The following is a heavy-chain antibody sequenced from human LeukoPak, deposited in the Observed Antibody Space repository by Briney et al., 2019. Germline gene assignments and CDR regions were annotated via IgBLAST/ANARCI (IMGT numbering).Heavy chain of an antibody. CDR3: AKRAGGVYYYYYMDV. CDR1: GFTFSSYT. Sequence: GGSLRLSCAASGFTFSSYTMSWVRQAPGKGLEWVSVISGSGRSTYYADSVKGRFTISRDNSKNTLYLQMNSLRAEDTAVYYCAKRAGGVYYYYYMDVWGKGTTVTVSS. J-gene: IGHJ6*03. CDR2: ISGSGRST. D-gene: IGHD2-8*02. V-gene: IGHV3-23*01.